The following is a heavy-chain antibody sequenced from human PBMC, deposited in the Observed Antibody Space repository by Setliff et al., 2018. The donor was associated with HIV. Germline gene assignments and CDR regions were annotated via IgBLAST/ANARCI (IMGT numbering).Heavy chain of an antibody. D-gene: IGHD2-21*02. J-gene: IGHJ6*02. CDR3: AKVPRMTSNYYYYYGLDV. V-gene: IGHV1-46*01. Sequence: ASVKVSCKASGGTFSSYAISWVRQAPGQGLEWMGIINPSGGSTSYAQKFQGRVTISRDTSANTAYMQLSGLNFEDTAVYFCAKVPRMTSNYYYYYGLDVWGQGTTVTVSS. CDR2: INPSGGST. CDR1: GGTFSSYA.